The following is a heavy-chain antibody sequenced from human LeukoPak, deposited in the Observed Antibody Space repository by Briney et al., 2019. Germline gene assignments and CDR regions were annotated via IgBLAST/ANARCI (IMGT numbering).Heavy chain of an antibody. V-gene: IGHV4-34*01. CDR1: GGSFSGYY. Sequence: PSETLSLTCAVYGGSFSGYYWSWIRQPPGKGLEWIGEINHSGSTNYNPSLKSRVTISVDTSKNQFSLKLSSVTAADTAVYYCARRYEDYVWGSYRHARGYYFDYWGQGTLVTVSS. CDR2: INHSGST. J-gene: IGHJ4*02. CDR3: ARRYEDYVWGSYRHARGYYFDY. D-gene: IGHD3-16*02.